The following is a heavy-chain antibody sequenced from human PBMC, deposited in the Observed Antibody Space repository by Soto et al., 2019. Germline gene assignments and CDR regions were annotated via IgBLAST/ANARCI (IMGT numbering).Heavy chain of an antibody. CDR1: GGTFSSYA. CDR3: ARSGKAARPRLDY. D-gene: IGHD6-6*01. Sequence: SVKVSCKASGGTFSSYAISWVRQAPGQGLEWMGGIIPIFGTANYAQKFQGRVTITADESTSTAYMELSSLRSEDTAVYYCARSGKAARPRLDYWGQGTLVTVSS. CDR2: IIPIFGTA. J-gene: IGHJ4*02. V-gene: IGHV1-69*13.